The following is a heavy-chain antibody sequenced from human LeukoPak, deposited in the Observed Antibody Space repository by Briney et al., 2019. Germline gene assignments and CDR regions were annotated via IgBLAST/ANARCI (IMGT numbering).Heavy chain of an antibody. J-gene: IGHJ6*03. D-gene: IGHD3-3*01. CDR1: GFTFDDYG. Sequence: GGSLRLSCAASGFTFDDYGMSWVRQAPGKGLEWVSGINWNGGSTGYADSVKGRFTISRDNAKNSLYLQMNSLRAEDTALYHCARVGDFHYYYMDVWGKGTTVTVSS. CDR2: INWNGGST. CDR3: ARVGDFHYYYMDV. V-gene: IGHV3-20*01.